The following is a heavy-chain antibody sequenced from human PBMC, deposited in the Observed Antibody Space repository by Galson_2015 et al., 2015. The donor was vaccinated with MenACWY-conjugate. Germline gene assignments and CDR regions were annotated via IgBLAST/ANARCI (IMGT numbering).Heavy chain of an antibody. V-gene: IGHV3-53*01. CDR3: ARAISLRGSGNFPPDYMDV. D-gene: IGHD3-10*01. Sequence: SLRLSCAAPSFTVSSNYVAWVRQAPGKGLECVSVIYSGGSTYYTDSVKGRFTGSRDSSKNTVHLQMDNLRVEDTAVYYCARAISLRGSGNFPPDYMDVWGKGTTVTVSS. J-gene: IGHJ6*03. CDR2: IYSGGST. CDR1: SFTVSSNY.